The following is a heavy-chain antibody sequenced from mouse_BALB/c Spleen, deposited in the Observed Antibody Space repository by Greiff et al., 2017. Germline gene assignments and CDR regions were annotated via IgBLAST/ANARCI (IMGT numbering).Heavy chain of an antibody. CDR2: IRLKSDNYAT. CDR1: GFTFSSYW. J-gene: IGHJ1*01. CDR3: TGAFDV. V-gene: IGHV6-6*02. Sequence: DVMLVESGGGLVQPGGSMKLSCVASGFTFSSYWMSWVRQSPEKGLEWVAEIRLKSDNYATHYAESVKGKFTISRDDSKSRLYLQMNSLRAEDTGIYYCTGAFDVWGAGTTVTVSS.